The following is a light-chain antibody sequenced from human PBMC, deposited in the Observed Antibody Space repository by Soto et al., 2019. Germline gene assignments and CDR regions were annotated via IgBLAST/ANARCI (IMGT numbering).Light chain of an antibody. CDR2: GSS. Sequence: EMVLTQSPGTLSLSPGERATLSCRASQSVTSDYLAWYQQKPGQAPRLLIYGSSIRATGIPDRFSGSGSGTDFTLSISRLEPEDFAVYYCQQYGSSPRVSFGGGTKVEIK. CDR3: QQYGSSPRVS. CDR1: QSVTSDY. J-gene: IGKJ4*01. V-gene: IGKV3-20*01.